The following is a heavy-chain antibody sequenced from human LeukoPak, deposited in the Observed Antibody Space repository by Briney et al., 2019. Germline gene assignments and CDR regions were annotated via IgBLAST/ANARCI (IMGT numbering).Heavy chain of an antibody. J-gene: IGHJ4*02. D-gene: IGHD1-26*01. CDR3: ASDVRVGAHPSDY. V-gene: IGHV3-64D*09. Sequence: AGGSLRLSCSASGFTFSSYAMHWVRQAPGKGLEYVSAISSNGGSTYYADSVKGRFTISRDNSKNTLYLQMSSLRAEDTAVYYCASDVRVGAHPSDYWGQGTLVTVSS. CDR2: ISSNGGST. CDR1: GFTFSSYA.